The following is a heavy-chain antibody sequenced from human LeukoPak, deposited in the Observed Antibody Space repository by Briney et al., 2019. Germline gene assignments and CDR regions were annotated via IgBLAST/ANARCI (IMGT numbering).Heavy chain of an antibody. D-gene: IGHD3-22*01. V-gene: IGHV3-48*04. J-gene: IGHJ5*02. CDR2: ISSSSSTI. CDR1: GFTFSSYS. CDR3: ARYYDTAGTGLDP. Sequence: PGGSLRLSCAASGFTFSSYSMNWVRQAPGKGLEWVSYISSSSSTIYYADSVKGRFTISRDNAKNSLYLQMKNLKVEDTAVYYCARYYDTAGTGLDPWGQGTLVSVSS.